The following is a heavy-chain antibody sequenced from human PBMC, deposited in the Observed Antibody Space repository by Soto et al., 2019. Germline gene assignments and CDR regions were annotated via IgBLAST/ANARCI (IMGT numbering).Heavy chain of an antibody. V-gene: IGHV1-46*01. J-gene: IGHJ6*02. CDR1: GYTFTTYY. D-gene: IGHD4-4*01. CDR3: AREAYTYSGMDV. CDR2: IKPSGGRT. Sequence: ASVKVSCKASGYTFTTYYLHWVRQAPGQGLEWLGVIKPSGGRTTYAQKFQGRVTMTRDTSTGTVDMELSSLRSEDTAVYYCAREAYTYSGMDVWGQGTTVTSP.